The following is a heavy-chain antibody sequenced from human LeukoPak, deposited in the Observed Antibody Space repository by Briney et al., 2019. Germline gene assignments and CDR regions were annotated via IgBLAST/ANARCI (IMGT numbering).Heavy chain of an antibody. J-gene: IGHJ3*02. CDR2: IYYSGST. V-gene: IGHV4-59*01. CDR3: ARDLSYYYDSSGHHAFDI. Sequence: SETLSLTCTVSGGSISSYYWSWIRQPPGKGLEWIGYIYYSGSTNYNPSLKSRVTISVDTSKNQFSLKLSSVTAADTAVYYCARDLSYYYDSSGHHAFDIWGQGTMVTDSS. CDR1: GGSISSYY. D-gene: IGHD3-22*01.